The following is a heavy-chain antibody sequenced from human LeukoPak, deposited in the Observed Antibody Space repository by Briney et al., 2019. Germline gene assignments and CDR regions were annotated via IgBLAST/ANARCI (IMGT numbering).Heavy chain of an antibody. CDR2: IRSKAYGGTT. CDR1: GFTSGDNV. V-gene: IGHV3-49*04. CDR3: TRERPTYYYDSSGLFDY. Sequence: GGTLRLSSTASGFTSGDNVMSWVRQAPGKGLEWVGFIRSKAYGGTTEYAASVKGRFTISRDDSKSIDYLQMNSLKTEDTAVYYCTRERPTYYYDSSGLFDYWGQGTLVTVSS. J-gene: IGHJ4*02. D-gene: IGHD3-22*01.